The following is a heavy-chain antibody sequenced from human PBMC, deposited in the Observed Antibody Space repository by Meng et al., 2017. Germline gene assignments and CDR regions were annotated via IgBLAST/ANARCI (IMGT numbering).Heavy chain of an antibody. CDR3: ARGSYYHDAFDI. Sequence: SVKVSCKASGGTFSSYAISWVRQAPGQGLEWMGGIIPIFGKANYAQKFQGRVTITADKSTSTAYMELSSLRSEDTAVYYCARGSYYHDAFDIWGQGTMVTVSS. CDR2: IIPIFGKA. V-gene: IGHV1-69*06. J-gene: IGHJ3*02. D-gene: IGHD1-26*01. CDR1: GGTFSSYA.